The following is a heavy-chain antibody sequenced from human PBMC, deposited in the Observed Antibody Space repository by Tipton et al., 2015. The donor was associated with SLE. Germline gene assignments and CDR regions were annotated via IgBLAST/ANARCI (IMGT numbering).Heavy chain of an antibody. CDR3: ARDQWGPTGTGVDYYYYGMDV. V-gene: IGHV4-34*01. CDR2: INHSGST. D-gene: IGHD1-1*01. Sequence: TLSLTCAVYGGSFSGYYWSWIRQPPGKGLEWIGEINHSGSTNYNPSLKSRVTISVDTSKNQFSLKLSSVTAADTAVYYCARDQWGPTGTGVDYYYYGMDVWGQGTTVTVSS. CDR1: GGSFSGYY. J-gene: IGHJ6*02.